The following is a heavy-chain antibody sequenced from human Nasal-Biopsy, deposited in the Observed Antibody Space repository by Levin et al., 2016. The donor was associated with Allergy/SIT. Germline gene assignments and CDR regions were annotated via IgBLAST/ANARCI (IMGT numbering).Heavy chain of an antibody. Sequence: GESLKISCKGSGYTFGIYWIGWVRQTPERGLEWMGSMYPADSESRYSPSFQGQVTMSADTSTKTASLQWSSLKASDTAVYYCGRRLWGADYVDYWGQGTQVTVSS. V-gene: IGHV5-51*01. D-gene: IGHD3-10*02. CDR2: MYPADSES. CDR1: GYTFGIYW. CDR3: GRRLWGADYVDY. J-gene: IGHJ4*01.